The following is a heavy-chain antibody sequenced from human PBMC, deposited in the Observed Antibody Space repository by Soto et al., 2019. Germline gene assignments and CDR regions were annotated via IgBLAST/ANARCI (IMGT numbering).Heavy chain of an antibody. V-gene: IGHV3-30-3*01. Sequence: PGGSLRLSCAASGFTFSTYAMQWVRQAPGKGLEWVAVISYDGSNKYYADSVKGRFTISRDNSKNPLYLQMNSLRAEDTAVYYCARDRPSPYCSSTSCSSYFDYWGQGTLVTVSS. CDR2: ISYDGSNK. CDR3: ARDRPSPYCSSTSCSSYFDY. J-gene: IGHJ4*02. D-gene: IGHD2-2*01. CDR1: GFTFSTYA.